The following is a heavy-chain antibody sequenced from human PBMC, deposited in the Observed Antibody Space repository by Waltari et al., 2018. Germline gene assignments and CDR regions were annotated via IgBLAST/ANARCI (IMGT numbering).Heavy chain of an antibody. Sequence: EVQLVESGGGLIQPGGSLRLSCAASGFTASNNYMSWVRQAPGKGLEWVSVIYSGGSTYYADSVKGRFTISRDNSKNTLYLQMNSLRAEDTAVYYCARSKWLADYFDYWGQGTLVTVSS. J-gene: IGHJ4*02. CDR1: GFTASNNY. D-gene: IGHD6-19*01. CDR3: ARSKWLADYFDY. CDR2: IYSGGST. V-gene: IGHV3-53*01.